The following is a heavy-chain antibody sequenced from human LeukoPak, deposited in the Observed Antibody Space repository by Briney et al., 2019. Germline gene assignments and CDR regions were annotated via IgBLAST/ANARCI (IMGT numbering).Heavy chain of an antibody. V-gene: IGHV4-31*03. Sequence: PSETLSHTCTVSGGSISSGGYYWSWIRQHPGKGLEWIGYIYHSGSTYYNPSLKSRVTISVDRSKNQFSLKLSSVTAADTAVYYCARDSYVVHGDYYYYYMDVWGKGTTVTVSS. CDR3: ARDSYVVHGDYYYYYMDV. J-gene: IGHJ6*03. D-gene: IGHD3-10*01. CDR1: GGSISSGGYY. CDR2: IYHSGST.